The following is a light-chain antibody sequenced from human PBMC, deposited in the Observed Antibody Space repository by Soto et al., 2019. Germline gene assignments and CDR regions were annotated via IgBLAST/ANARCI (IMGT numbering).Light chain of an antibody. CDR2: DAS. Sequence: DIQMTQSPYSLSASVGDRVTITCQASQDIKNYLNWYQQKPGKDPNLLIYDASNLKTGVPSRFSRSGTRTXFPFTISSLQTEDIATYYCQHYDHLPPLSFGGGTKVEIK. V-gene: IGKV1-33*01. J-gene: IGKJ4*01. CDR1: QDIKNY. CDR3: QHYDHLPPLS.